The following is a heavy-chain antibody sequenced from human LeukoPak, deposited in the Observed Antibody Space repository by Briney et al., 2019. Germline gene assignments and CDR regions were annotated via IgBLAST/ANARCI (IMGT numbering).Heavy chain of an antibody. CDR1: GGSISSGGYY. CDR2: IYYSGST. Sequence: SETLSLTCTVSGGSISSGGYYWSWIRQHPGKGLEWIGYIYYSGSTYYNPSLKSRVTISVDTSKNQFSLKLSSVTAADTAVYYCAREFRSLRYSGYLKHEAFDIWGQGTTVTVSS. CDR3: AREFRSLRYSGYLKHEAFDI. J-gene: IGHJ3*02. D-gene: IGHD5-12*01. V-gene: IGHV4-31*03.